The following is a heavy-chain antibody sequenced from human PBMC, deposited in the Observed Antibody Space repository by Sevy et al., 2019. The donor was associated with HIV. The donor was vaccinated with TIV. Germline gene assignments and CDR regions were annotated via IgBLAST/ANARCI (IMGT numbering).Heavy chain of an antibody. Sequence: SETLSLTCTVSGGSISSGDYYWSWIRQPPGKGPEWTGYIYYSGSTYYNPSLKSRVTISVDTSKNQFSLKLSSVTAADTAVYYCARGSRAMAGHGPAYDYWGQGTLVTVSS. D-gene: IGHD5-18*01. CDR1: GGSISSGDYY. CDR2: IYYSGST. CDR3: ARGSRAMAGHGPAYDY. J-gene: IGHJ4*02. V-gene: IGHV4-30-4*01.